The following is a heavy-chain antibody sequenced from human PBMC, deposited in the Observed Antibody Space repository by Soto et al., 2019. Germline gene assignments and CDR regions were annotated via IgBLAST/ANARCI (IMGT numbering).Heavy chain of an antibody. CDR2: VYYNENT. CDR3: VRRERYYRSPGWFDP. CDR1: GASINSFAYY. D-gene: IGHD1-26*01. Sequence: SETLSLACSVSGASINSFAYYWGWIRQPPGKCLEWIGTVYYNENTYYNTSLRSRVAISLYTPNNKFSLNLRSVTAADTAVYFCVRRERYYRSPGWFDPWGQGTLVTVS. V-gene: IGHV4-39*01. J-gene: IGHJ5*01.